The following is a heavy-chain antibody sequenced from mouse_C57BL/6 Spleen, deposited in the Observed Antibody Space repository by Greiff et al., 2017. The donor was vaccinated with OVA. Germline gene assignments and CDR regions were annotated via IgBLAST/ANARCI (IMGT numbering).Heavy chain of an antibody. J-gene: IGHJ4*01. Sequence: EVKLVESGPGLVKPSQPLSLTCSVTGYSITSGYYWNWIRQFPGNKLEWMGYISYDGSNNYNPSLKNRISITRDTSKNQFFLKLNSVTTEDTATYYCARERGDYYGSSYYAMDYWGQGTSVTVSS. CDR1: GYSITSGYY. CDR2: ISYDGSN. D-gene: IGHD1-1*01. CDR3: ARERGDYYGSSYYAMDY. V-gene: IGHV3-6*01.